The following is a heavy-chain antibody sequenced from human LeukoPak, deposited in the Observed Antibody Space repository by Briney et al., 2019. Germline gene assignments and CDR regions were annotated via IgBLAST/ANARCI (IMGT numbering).Heavy chain of an antibody. CDR3: ARDWCQTIDY. Sequence: PGGPLRLSCAASGFSFSGTWLHLVRQPPRKGLVWVARITSDGISTTYAESVKGRFTIPRDNAKNTLYLHMNSLRAEDRAVFSCARDWCQTIDYWGQGGLVTVSS. CDR1: GFSFSGTW. V-gene: IGHV3-74*03. D-gene: IGHD4/OR15-4a*01. J-gene: IGHJ4*02. CDR2: ITSDGIST.